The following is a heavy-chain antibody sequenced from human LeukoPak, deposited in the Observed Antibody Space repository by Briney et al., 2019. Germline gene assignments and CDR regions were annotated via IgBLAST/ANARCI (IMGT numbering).Heavy chain of an antibody. J-gene: IGHJ4*02. D-gene: IGHD3-3*01. V-gene: IGHV3-7*01. CDR2: IKQDGSEK. CDR1: GFTFSSYW. Sequence: GGSLRLSCAASGFTFSSYWMSWVRQAPGKGLEWVANIKQDGSEKYYVDSVKGRFTISRDNAKNSLYLQMNSLRAEDTAVYYCARSSPFGFLEWFTDYYFDYWGQGTLVTVSS. CDR3: ARSSPFGFLEWFTDYYFDY.